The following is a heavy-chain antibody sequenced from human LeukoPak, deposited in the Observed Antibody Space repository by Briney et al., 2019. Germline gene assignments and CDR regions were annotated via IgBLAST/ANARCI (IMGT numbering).Heavy chain of an antibody. D-gene: IGHD1-7*01. CDR2: IRSDGTNK. CDR1: GLTFSSYA. CDR3: VREEVRTTEGYFDH. V-gene: IGHV3-30*02. J-gene: IGHJ4*02. Sequence: PGGSLRLSCAASGLTFSSYAMHWVRQAPGKGLEWVAFIRSDGTNKFYADSVKGRFTISRDNSRNTLYLQMNSLRAEDTAVYYCVREEVRTTEGYFDHWGRGTLVTVSS.